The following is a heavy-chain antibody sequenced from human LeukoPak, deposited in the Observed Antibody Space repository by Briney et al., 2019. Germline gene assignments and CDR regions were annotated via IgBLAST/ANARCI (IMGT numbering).Heavy chain of an antibody. CDR3: AKDIFTGIAAAGAIDY. J-gene: IGHJ4*02. D-gene: IGHD6-13*01. Sequence: GGSLRLSCAASGFTFSSYAIHWVRQAPGKGLEWVAVISFDGNNKYYADSVKGRFTISRDNAKNSLYLQMNSLRAEDTALYYCAKDIFTGIAAAGAIDYWGQGTLVTVSS. V-gene: IGHV3-30-3*01. CDR2: ISFDGNNK. CDR1: GFTFSSYA.